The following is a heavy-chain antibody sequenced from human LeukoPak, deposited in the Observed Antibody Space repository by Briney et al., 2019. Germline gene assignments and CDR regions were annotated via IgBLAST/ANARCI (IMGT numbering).Heavy chain of an antibody. CDR3: ARGGYGANDDAFDI. CDR1: GLTFSSYS. D-gene: IGHD4-23*01. Sequence: PGGSLRLSCAASGLTFSSYSMNWVRQAPGEGLEWVSYIGSSTNTIYYADSVKGRFTISRDNAKNSLFLQMNSLRDEDTAVYYCARGGYGANDDAFDIWGQGTMVTVSS. J-gene: IGHJ3*02. CDR2: IGSSTNTI. V-gene: IGHV3-48*02.